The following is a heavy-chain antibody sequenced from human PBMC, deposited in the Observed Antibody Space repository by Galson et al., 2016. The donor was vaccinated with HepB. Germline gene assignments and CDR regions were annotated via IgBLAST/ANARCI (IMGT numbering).Heavy chain of an antibody. Sequence: TLSLTCIVSGGSISSDYYWGWIRQPPGRGLEWIGSIYYNGDTYYNPSLESRVTISVDTSKNQFSLRLSSVTAADTAVYYCATGISVAGKYYYYYMDVWGKGTPVTVSS. CDR3: ATGISVAGKYYYYYMDV. CDR2: IYYNGDT. J-gene: IGHJ6*03. V-gene: IGHV4-39*01. CDR1: GGSISSDYY. D-gene: IGHD6-19*01.